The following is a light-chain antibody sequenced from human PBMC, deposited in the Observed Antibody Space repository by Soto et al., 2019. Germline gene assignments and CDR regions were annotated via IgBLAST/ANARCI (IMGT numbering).Light chain of an antibody. V-gene: IGKV3-20*01. J-gene: IGKJ3*01. CDR3: QQYGSSPLFT. Sequence: EIVLTQSPGTLSLSPGERATLSCRASQSVRSSYLAWYQQKPGQAPMLLIYGASSRATGIPDRFSGSGSGTDFTLTISRLEPEDFAVYYCQQYGSSPLFTFGPGTKVDIK. CDR1: QSVRSSY. CDR2: GAS.